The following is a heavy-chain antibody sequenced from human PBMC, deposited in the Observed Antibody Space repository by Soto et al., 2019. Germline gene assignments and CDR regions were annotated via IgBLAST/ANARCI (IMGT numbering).Heavy chain of an antibody. CDR3: AHSLATAGLRILDY. CDR2: IYWDDDK. CDR1: GFSLSTSEVG. V-gene: IGHV2-5*02. D-gene: IGHD6-13*01. J-gene: IGHJ4*02. Sequence: QITLKESGPTLVKPTQTLTLTCTFSGFSLSTSEVGVGWIRQPPGKALEWLALIYWDDDKRYSPSLKSRLTTXKXTXXNQVVRTMTNMDPVDTATYYCAHSLATAGLRILDYWGQGTLVTVSS.